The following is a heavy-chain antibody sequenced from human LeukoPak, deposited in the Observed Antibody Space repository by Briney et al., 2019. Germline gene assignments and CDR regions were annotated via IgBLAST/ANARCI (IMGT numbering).Heavy chain of an antibody. V-gene: IGHV3-21*01. Sequence: GGSLRLSCVVSGLTFRSYSINWVRQPPGKGLEWVSSITGSSSHIFYTDSVKGRFTISRDNGKNSAYLQMDSLRAEDTAVYFCATSITYFDLWSGRDWMDHWGQETLVIVSS. J-gene: IGHJ5*02. CDR3: ATSITYFDLWSGRDWMDH. CDR2: ITGSSSHI. CDR1: GLTFRSYS. D-gene: IGHD3-3*01.